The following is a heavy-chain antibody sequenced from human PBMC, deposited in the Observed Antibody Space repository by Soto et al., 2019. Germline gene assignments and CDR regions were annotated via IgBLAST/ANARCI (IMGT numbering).Heavy chain of an antibody. CDR2: VNLNTGGT. Sequence: QVQHVQSGAEVKKPGYSVKVSCKASGYSFTGHYMHWVRRAPGQGLEWMGWVNLNTGGTDYAQEFQGRVTMTTATSIRTVYLEVTRLKSDDAAIYYCAREPSSFLGRVHGMDVWGQGTAVTVSS. CDR1: GYSFTGHY. V-gene: IGHV1-2*02. CDR3: AREPSSFLGRVHGMDV. D-gene: IGHD3-10*01. J-gene: IGHJ6*02.